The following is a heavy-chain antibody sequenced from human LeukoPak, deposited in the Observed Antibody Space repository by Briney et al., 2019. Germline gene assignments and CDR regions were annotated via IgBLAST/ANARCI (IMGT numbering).Heavy chain of an antibody. D-gene: IGHD3-22*01. CDR2: INSDGSST. V-gene: IGHV3-74*01. J-gene: IGHJ4*02. CDR3: AGNYYDSSGYYFFDY. CDR1: GFTFSSYW. Sequence: GGSLRLSCAASGFTFSSYWMHWVRQAPGKGLVWVSRINSDGSSTSYADSVKGRFTISRDNAKNTLYLQMNSLRAEDTAVYYCAGNYYDSSGYYFFDYWGQGTLVTVSS.